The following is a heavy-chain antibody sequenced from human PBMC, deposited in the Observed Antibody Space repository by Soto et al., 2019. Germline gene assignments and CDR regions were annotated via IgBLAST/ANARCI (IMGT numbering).Heavy chain of an antibody. CDR3: VHRLDVPGLAFDP. CDR2: IYWNDDK. Sequence: SGPTLVNPTHTLRLTCAFSGFSLSASGASVGWIRQPPGKALEWLAHIYWNDDKRYSPSLRSRLTISKDTSKNQVVLTFTNMDPADTGTYYCVHRLDVPGLAFDPWGQGTLVTVSS. CDR1: GFSLSASGAS. V-gene: IGHV2-5*01. J-gene: IGHJ5*02. D-gene: IGHD3-10*02.